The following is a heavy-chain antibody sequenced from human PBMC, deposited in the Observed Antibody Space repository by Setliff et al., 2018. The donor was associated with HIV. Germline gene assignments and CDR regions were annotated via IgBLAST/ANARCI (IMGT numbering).Heavy chain of an antibody. V-gene: IGHV4-39*07. CDR2: VYYGGST. D-gene: IGHD3-3*01. CDR3: ASGYNFWSCYFVVAESYQY. CDR1: GVSIRSFNYY. J-gene: IGHJ1*01. Sequence: SETLSLTCTVSGVSIRSFNYYWSWIRQPPGKGLEWVGAVYYGGSTSYNPSLKSRVTISLGTSKNQFSLRLTSVTAADTALYYCASGYNFWSCYFVVAESYQYWGQGTVVTVSS.